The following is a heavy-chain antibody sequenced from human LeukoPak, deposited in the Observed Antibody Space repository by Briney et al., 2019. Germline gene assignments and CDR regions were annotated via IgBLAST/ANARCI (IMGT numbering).Heavy chain of an antibody. V-gene: IGHV3-30*04. CDR3: ATGGKFDFWSGYHIDN. CDR2: ISYDGSNK. CDR1: GFTFSINA. Sequence: GRSLRLSCEVSGFTFSINAMHWVRRAPGRGREWVAVISYDGSNKNFADSVKGRFTVSRDNSKHTLYLHMNSLRSDDTAMYYCATGGKFDFWSGYHIDNWGQGTLVTVSS. D-gene: IGHD3-3*01. J-gene: IGHJ4*02.